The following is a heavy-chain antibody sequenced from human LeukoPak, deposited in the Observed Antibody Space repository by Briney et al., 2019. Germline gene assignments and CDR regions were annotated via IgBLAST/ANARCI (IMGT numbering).Heavy chain of an antibody. J-gene: IGHJ4*02. Sequence: GGSLRLSCAASGFTVSSNYMSWVRQAPGKGVEWVSVLYSGGSTYYADSVKGRFTISRDNSKNTLYLQMNSLRGEDTAVYYCAREAVTYGSGADPLDYWGQGTLVTVSS. CDR3: AREAVTYGSGADPLDY. CDR2: LYSGGST. CDR1: GFTVSSNY. D-gene: IGHD3-10*01. V-gene: IGHV3-66*01.